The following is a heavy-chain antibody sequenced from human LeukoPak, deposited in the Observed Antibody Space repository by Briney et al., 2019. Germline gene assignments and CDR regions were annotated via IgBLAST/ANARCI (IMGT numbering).Heavy chain of an antibody. CDR1: GFTFSSYD. Sequence: PGGSLRLSCAASGFTFSSYDMPWVRQATGKGLEWVSAIGTAGDTYYPGSVKGRFTISRENAKNSLYLQMNSLRAGDTAVYYCARGTMAGHFDYWGQGTLVTVSS. V-gene: IGHV3-13*01. J-gene: IGHJ4*02. CDR2: IGTAGDT. D-gene: IGHD3-10*01. CDR3: ARGTMAGHFDY.